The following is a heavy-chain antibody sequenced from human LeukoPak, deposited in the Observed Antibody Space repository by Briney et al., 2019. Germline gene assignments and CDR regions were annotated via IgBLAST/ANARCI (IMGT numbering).Heavy chain of an antibody. V-gene: IGHV3-7*01. CDR2: IKGDGSEK. J-gene: IGHJ4*02. CDR1: GFTFSTYW. CDR3: ARVSRENGYYYEEY. Sequence: PGGSLRLSCAASGFTFSTYWMSWVRQAPGKGLEWVANIKGDGSEKNYVGSVKGRFTISRDNAKNSLYLQMNSLRDEDTAVYYCARVSRENGYYYEEYWGQGSLVTVSS. D-gene: IGHD3-22*01.